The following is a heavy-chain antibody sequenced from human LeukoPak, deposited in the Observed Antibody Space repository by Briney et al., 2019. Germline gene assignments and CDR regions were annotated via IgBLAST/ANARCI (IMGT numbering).Heavy chain of an antibody. CDR3: ARTQIDHVKYGMDV. CDR1: GGTFSSYA. J-gene: IGHJ6*04. CDR2: VIPIFGTA. Sequence: ASVKVSCKASGGTFSSYAISWVRHAPGQGLEWMGGVIPIFGTANYAQKFQGRVTITADESTSTAYMELGSLRSEDTAVYYCARTQIDHVKYGMDVWGKGTTVTVSS. V-gene: IGHV1-69*01.